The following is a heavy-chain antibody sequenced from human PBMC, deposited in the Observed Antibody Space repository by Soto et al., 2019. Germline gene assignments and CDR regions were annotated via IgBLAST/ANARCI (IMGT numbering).Heavy chain of an antibody. V-gene: IGHV3-23*01. D-gene: IGHD5-18*01. CDR3: AKDRGDSYGYFYYYYGMDV. Sequence: GVSLRLSCAASVFTFSSYAMSWVRQAPGKGLEWVSAISGSGGSTYYADSVKGRFTISRDNSKNTLYLQMNSLRAEDTAVYYCAKDRGDSYGYFYYYYGMDVWGQGTTVTVSS. J-gene: IGHJ6*02. CDR2: ISGSGGST. CDR1: VFTFSSYA.